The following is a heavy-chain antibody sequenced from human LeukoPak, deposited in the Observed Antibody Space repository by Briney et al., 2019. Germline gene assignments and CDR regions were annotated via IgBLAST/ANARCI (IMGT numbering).Heavy chain of an antibody. Sequence: SETLSLTCTVSGGSISSHYWPWIRQPPGKRLERIRYIYYSGSSDYNPSLKSRVTMSVDTSRNQFSLKLSSVTAADTAVYYCARHYYDRSGYFYQDYWGQGTLVTVSS. D-gene: IGHD3-22*01. CDR3: ARHYYDRSGYFYQDY. CDR1: GGSISSHY. CDR2: IYYSGSS. J-gene: IGHJ4*02. V-gene: IGHV4-59*08.